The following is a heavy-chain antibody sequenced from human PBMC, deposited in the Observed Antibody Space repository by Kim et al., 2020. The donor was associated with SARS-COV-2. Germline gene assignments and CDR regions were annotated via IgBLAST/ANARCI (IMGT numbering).Heavy chain of an antibody. CDR1: GFTFSSYG. CDR3: AKDLGRYDYGDPGAFDI. J-gene: IGHJ3*02. V-gene: IGHV3-30*18. CDR2: ISYDGSNK. Sequence: RGSLRLSCAASGFTFSSYGMHWVRQAPGKGLEWVAVISYDGSNKYYADSVKGRFTISRDNSKNTLYLQMNSLRAEDTAVYYCAKDLGRYDYGDPGAFDIWGQGTMVTVSS. D-gene: IGHD4-17*01.